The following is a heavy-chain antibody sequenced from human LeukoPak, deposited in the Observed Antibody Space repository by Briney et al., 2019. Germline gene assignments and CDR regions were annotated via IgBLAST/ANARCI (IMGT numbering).Heavy chain of an antibody. J-gene: IGHJ4*02. D-gene: IGHD1-1*01. CDR2: IYYTGST. Sequence: PSETLSLTCTVSGGSISSYYWSCIRQPPGKGLEWIGYIYYTGSTNYNPSLKSRVTISVDTSKNQGSLRLSSVTAADTAVYYCARHLGTLYTAFDYWGQGTLVTVSS. CDR3: ARHLGTLYTAFDY. V-gene: IGHV4-59*08. CDR1: GGSISSYY.